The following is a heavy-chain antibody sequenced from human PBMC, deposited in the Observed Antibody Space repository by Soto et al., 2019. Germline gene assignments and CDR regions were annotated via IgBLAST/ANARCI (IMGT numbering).Heavy chain of an antibody. D-gene: IGHD3-10*01. V-gene: IGHV1-18*01. CDR3: ARDGYYYGSGSYYNSGP. J-gene: IGHJ5*02. CDR2: ISAYNGNT. CDR1: GYTFTSYG. Sequence: ASVKVSCKASGYTFTSYGISWVRQAPGQGLEWMGWISAYNGNTNYAQKLQGRVTMTTDTSTSTAYMELRSLRSDDTAVYYCARDGYYYGSGSYYNSGPWGQGTLVTVSS.